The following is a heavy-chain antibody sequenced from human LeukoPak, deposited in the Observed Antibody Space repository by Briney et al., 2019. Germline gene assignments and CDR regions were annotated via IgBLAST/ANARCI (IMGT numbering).Heavy chain of an antibody. J-gene: IGHJ5*02. CDR1: GFTFSSYG. V-gene: IGHV3-23*01. Sequence: GGSLRLSCAASGFTFSSYGMSWVRQAPGKGLEWVSATSGSGGSTYYADSVKGRFTISRDNSKNTLYLQMNSLRAEDTAVYYCAKPPGLRRLDPWGQGTLVTVSS. D-gene: IGHD5-12*01. CDR2: TSGSGGST. CDR3: AKPPGLRRLDP.